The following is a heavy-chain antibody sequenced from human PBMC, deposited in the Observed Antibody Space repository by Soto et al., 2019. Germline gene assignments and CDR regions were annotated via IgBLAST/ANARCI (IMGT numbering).Heavy chain of an antibody. CDR2: IYDSGST. CDR3: ATVLFGESQH. CDR1: GGSISSSSYY. V-gene: IGHV4-39*01. Sequence: QLQLQASGPGLVKPSETMSLTCTVSGGSISSSSYYWGWIRQPPGKGLALIGSIYDSGSTYYNPSLKSRVTISVDTSKTQFSLKLRSVPASDTAVYYCATVLFGESQHWGQVTLVTVSS. J-gene: IGHJ1*01. D-gene: IGHD3-10*01.